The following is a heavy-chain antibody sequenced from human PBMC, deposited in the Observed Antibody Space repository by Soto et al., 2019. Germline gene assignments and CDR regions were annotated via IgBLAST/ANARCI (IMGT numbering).Heavy chain of an antibody. CDR3: ARTDSAIYSGMDV. CDR1: GGSFSAYY. D-gene: IGHD3-22*01. J-gene: IGHJ6*02. CDR2: IDHSGST. Sequence: PSETLSLTCAVYGGSFSAYYWSWIRQPPGKGLEWIGEIDHSGSTNYNPSLESRVTISVDTSKNQFSLKVSSVTAADTAVYHCARTDSAIYSGMDVWGQRTTVT. V-gene: IGHV4-34*01.